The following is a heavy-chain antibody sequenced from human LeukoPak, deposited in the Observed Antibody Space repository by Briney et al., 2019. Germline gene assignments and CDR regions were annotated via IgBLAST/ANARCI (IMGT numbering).Heavy chain of an antibody. V-gene: IGHV3-74*01. CDR2: TKSDGTSA. D-gene: IGHD3-3*01. Sequence: PGGALRLSCAVSGFNVSSFWMHWVRQAPGQGLVWVSRTKSDGTSATYADSVKGRFTISRDNDKNTLYLQMNSLRAEDTALYYCARDFGGPRDYWGQGTLVTVSS. CDR1: GFNVSSFW. CDR3: ARDFGGPRDY. J-gene: IGHJ4*02.